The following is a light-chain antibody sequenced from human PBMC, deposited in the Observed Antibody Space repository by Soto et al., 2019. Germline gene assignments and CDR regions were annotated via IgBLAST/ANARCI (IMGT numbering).Light chain of an antibody. CDR3: QQYDSSPRT. Sequence: TQSPGTLSLSPGERATLSXXXXQSVSSSYLAWYQQKPGQAPRLLIYRTSNRATGIPDRFSGSGSGTDFTLTISRLEPEDFAVYWCQQYDSSPRTFGQGTKVEIK. CDR1: QSVSSSY. J-gene: IGKJ1*01. V-gene: IGKV3-20*01. CDR2: RTS.